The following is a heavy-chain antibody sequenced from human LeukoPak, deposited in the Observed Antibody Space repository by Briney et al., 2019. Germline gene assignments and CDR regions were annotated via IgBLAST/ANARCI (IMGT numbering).Heavy chain of an antibody. J-gene: IGHJ4*02. CDR2: IKQDGSEK. CDR3: ARDQWQWLAKPNFDY. Sequence: GGSLRLSCAASGFTFSSYWMSWVRQAPGKGLEWVANIKQDGSEKYYVDSVKGRFTISRDNAKNSLYLQMNSLRAEDTAVYYCARDQWQWLAKPNFDYWGRGTLVTVSS. CDR1: GFTFSSYW. V-gene: IGHV3-7*01. D-gene: IGHD6-19*01.